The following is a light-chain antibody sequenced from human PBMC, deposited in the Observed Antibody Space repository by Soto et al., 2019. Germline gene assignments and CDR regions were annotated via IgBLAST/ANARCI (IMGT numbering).Light chain of an antibody. Sequence: LVLTQSPGTLSLSPGETATLSCRASQSVSNIYLGWYQQRPGQAPRLLIFGASSRATDIPDRFSGSGSGTDFTLTINRLEPEDFAVYYCQQYGTSPQTFGQGTRLEIK. CDR2: GAS. V-gene: IGKV3-20*01. CDR1: QSVSNIY. J-gene: IGKJ5*01. CDR3: QQYGTSPQT.